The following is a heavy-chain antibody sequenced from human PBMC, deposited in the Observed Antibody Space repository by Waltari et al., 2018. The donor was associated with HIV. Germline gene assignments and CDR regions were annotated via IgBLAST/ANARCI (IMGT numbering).Heavy chain of an antibody. Sequence: QVQLQESGPGLVKPSETLSLTCTVSGGSISSYYWSWIRQPPGKGLAWIGYIYYSGSTNYNPSLKSRVTISVDTSKNRFSLKLSSVTAADTAVYYCAGYGGYSSTKGAFDIWGQGTMVTVSS. CDR1: GGSISSYY. J-gene: IGHJ3*02. CDR2: IYYSGST. CDR3: AGYGGYSSTKGAFDI. V-gene: IGHV4-59*01. D-gene: IGHD6-13*01.